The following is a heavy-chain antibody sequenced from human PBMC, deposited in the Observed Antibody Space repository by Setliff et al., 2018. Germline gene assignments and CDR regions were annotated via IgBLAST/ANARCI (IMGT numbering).Heavy chain of an antibody. CDR3: AREQWLDPPGYYYMDV. J-gene: IGHJ6*03. Sequence: SETLSLTCTVSGGSISSYYWSWIRQPAGKGLEWIGHIEIGGSANYNPSLKSRVTMSIDTSKNQFSLKLNSVTAADMAVYYCAREQWLDPPGYYYMDVWAKGTTVAVAS. CDR1: GGSISSYY. D-gene: IGHD6-19*01. V-gene: IGHV4-4*07. CDR2: IEIGGSA.